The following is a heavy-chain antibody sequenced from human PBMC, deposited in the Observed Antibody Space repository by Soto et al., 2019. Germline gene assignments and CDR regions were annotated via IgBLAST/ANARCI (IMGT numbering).Heavy chain of an antibody. CDR3: ARDGDGRMTTNPYYYNGMDV. V-gene: IGHV4-59*01. CDR2: VFYTGRA. CDR1: GGYLGSYY. J-gene: IGHJ6*02. Sequence: PSATLCLTYSVSGGYLGSYYGSWIRQHPGKGLEWIGYVFYTGRANYNASLKSRVSISLDTSNYQFSLKLSSVTAADTAVYYCARDGDGRMTTNPYYYNGMDVWGPGTTVT. D-gene: IGHD4-4*01.